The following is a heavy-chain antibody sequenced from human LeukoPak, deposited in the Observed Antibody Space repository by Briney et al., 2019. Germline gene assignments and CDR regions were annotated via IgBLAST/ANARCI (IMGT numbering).Heavy chain of an antibody. CDR3: AAGYGSGRNPYYMDV. Sequence: GGSLRLSCAASGFTFSSYAMSWVRQAPGKGLEWVSAISGSGGSTYYADSVKGRFTISRDNSKNTLYLQMNSLRAEDTAVYYCAAGYGSGRNPYYMDVWGKGTTVTISS. J-gene: IGHJ6*03. D-gene: IGHD3-10*01. CDR2: ISGSGGST. V-gene: IGHV3-23*01. CDR1: GFTFSSYA.